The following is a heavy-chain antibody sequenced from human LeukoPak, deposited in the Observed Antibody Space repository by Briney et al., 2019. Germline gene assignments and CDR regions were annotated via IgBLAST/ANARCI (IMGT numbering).Heavy chain of an antibody. D-gene: IGHD6-19*01. CDR3: AREYSSGWIYGMDV. Sequence: SETLSLTCAVYGGSFSGYYWSWIRQPPGKGLEWIGEINHSGSTNYNPSLKSRVTISVDTSKNQFSLKLSSVTAADTAVYYCAREYSSGWIYGMDVWGQGTTVTVSS. CDR2: INHSGST. CDR1: GGSFSGYY. V-gene: IGHV4-34*01. J-gene: IGHJ6*02.